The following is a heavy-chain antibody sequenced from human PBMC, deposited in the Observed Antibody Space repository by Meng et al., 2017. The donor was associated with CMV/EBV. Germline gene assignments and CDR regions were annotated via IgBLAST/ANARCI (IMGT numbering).Heavy chain of an antibody. V-gene: IGHV3-7*01. CDR1: GFTFSSYW. CDR2: INQGGSEK. D-gene: IGHD2-2*02. J-gene: IGHJ4*02. Sequence: GESLKISCAASGFTFSSYWMSWVRQAPGKGLEWVANINQGGSEKYYVDSVKGRFTMSRDNAKHSLYLQMSSLTAEDTDVYYCARYRTNTGCYIYDYWGQGTLVTVSS. CDR3: ARYRTNTGCYIYDY.